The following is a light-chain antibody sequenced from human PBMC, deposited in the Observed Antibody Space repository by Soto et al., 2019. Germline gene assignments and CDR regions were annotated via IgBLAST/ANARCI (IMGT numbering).Light chain of an antibody. Sequence: QSALTQPASVSGSPGQSIAISCTGSRSDVGFYNYVSWYQQHPGEVPKLIIFEVSHRPSGVSNRFSGAKSGNTASLTISGLQAEDEAAYYCSSYTTSSTGVFGTGTTLTVL. CDR3: SSYTTSSTGV. CDR2: EVS. J-gene: IGLJ1*01. V-gene: IGLV2-14*01. CDR1: RSDVGFYNY.